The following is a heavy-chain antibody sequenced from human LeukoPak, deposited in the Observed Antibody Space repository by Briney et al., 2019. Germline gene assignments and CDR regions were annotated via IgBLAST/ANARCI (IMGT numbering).Heavy chain of an antibody. CDR1: GGSISSGGYY. CDR3: ARVVAAANWFDP. D-gene: IGHD6-13*01. CDR2: IYYSGST. Sequence: SQTLSLTCTVSGGSISSGGYYWSWIRQHPGKGLEWIGYIYYSGSTYYNPYLKSRVTISADTSKNQFSLKLSSVTAADTAVYYCARVVAAANWFDPWGPGTLVTVSS. V-gene: IGHV4-31*03. J-gene: IGHJ5*02.